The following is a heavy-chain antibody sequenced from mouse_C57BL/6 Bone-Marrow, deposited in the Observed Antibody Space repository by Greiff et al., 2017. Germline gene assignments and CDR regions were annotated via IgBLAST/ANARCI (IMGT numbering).Heavy chain of an antibody. V-gene: IGHV1-64*01. CDR2: IHPNSGST. CDR3: ARALYYGNCGFAY. Sequence: QVLLQQPGAELVKPGASVKLSCTASGYTFTSYWMHWVQQSPGQGLEWIGMIHPNSGSTNYNEKFKSKATLTVDKSSSTAYLQLSILTSEDAAVYYCARALYYGNCGFAYWGQGTLVTVSA. J-gene: IGHJ3*01. D-gene: IGHD2-1*01. CDR1: GYTFTSYW.